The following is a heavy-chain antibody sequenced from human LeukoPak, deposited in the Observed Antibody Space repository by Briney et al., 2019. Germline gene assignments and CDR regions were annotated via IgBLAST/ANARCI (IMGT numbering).Heavy chain of an antibody. Sequence: ASVKVSCKASGHTLTSYDINWVRQATGQGLEWMGWMNPNSGNTGYAQKFQGRITMTRNTSITTAYMELSSLISEDAAVYYCARGGGSSFPGDYWGQGTLVTVSS. CDR3: ARGGGSSFPGDY. CDR1: GHTLTSYD. CDR2: MNPNSGNT. V-gene: IGHV1-8*01. J-gene: IGHJ4*02. D-gene: IGHD6-13*01.